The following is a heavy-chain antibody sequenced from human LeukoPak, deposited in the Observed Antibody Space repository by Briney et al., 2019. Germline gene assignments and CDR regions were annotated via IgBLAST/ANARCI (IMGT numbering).Heavy chain of an antibody. V-gene: IGHV3-53*01. D-gene: IGHD6-19*01. CDR2: IYGGGTT. CDR1: GFTVSSIY. Sequence: AGGSLRLSCAASGFTVSSIYMSWVRQAPGKGLEWVSVIYGGGTTYYADSVKGRFTISRDNSKNTLYLQMNTLRGEDTAVYYCARWYSSGWYGMGAFDIWGQGTMVTVSS. J-gene: IGHJ3*02. CDR3: ARWYSSGWYGMGAFDI.